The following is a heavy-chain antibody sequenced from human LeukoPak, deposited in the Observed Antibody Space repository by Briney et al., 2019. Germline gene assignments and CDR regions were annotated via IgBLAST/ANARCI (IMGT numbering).Heavy chain of an antibody. Sequence: PGGSLRLSCAASGFTVSSNYMSWVRQAPGKGLEWVSVIYSGGSTYYADSVKGRFTISRDNSKNTLYLQMNSLRAEDTAVYYCARDQNGDSWFGPWGQGTLVTVSS. CDR3: ARDQNGDSWFGP. J-gene: IGHJ5*02. CDR1: GFTVSSNY. D-gene: IGHD2-8*01. CDR2: IYSGGST. V-gene: IGHV3-53*01.